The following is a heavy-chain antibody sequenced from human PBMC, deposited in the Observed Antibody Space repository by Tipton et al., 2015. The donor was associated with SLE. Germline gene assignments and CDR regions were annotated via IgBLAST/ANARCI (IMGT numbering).Heavy chain of an antibody. CDR2: IPYSGAT. V-gene: IGHV4-39*07. D-gene: IGHD2-21*01. CDR1: GDTIDGNTYF. J-gene: IGHJ4*02. Sequence: TLSLTCTVSGDTIDGNTYFWDWIRQPPGKGLMLIGSIPYSGATSYNPSLKSRVTISVDTSKNQFSLSLISVTAADTAVYYCARHPKRESGSQFLFDYWGQGTLVTVSS. CDR3: ARHPKRESGSQFLFDY.